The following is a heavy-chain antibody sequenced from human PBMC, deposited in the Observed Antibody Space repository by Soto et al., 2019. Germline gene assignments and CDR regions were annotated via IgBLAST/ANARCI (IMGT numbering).Heavy chain of an antibody. V-gene: IGHV3-15*01. Sequence: GGSLLVSCVFSVFTASDAWMSWVRQAPGKGLDWVARIISKTDGGTTDYTAPVKGRFITSRDESENTLYLEMNSLKTEDTAVYFCTASRVKGGFDIWGQGTMVTVSS. CDR1: VFTASDAW. CDR2: IISKTDGGTT. J-gene: IGHJ3*02. CDR3: TASRVKGGFDI. D-gene: IGHD2-15*01.